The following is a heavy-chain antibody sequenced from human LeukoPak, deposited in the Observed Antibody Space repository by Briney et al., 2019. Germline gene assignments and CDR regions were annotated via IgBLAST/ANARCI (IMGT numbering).Heavy chain of an antibody. CDR2: IYPDDSNT. V-gene: IGHV5-51*01. CDR1: GYSFTSYW. CDR3: ARDDSGGPDAFDI. J-gene: IGHJ3*02. D-gene: IGHD1-26*01. Sequence: GESLKISCKASGYSFTSYWIGWVRQMPGKGLEWMGIIYPDDSNTRYSPSFQGQVTISVDKSISTAYLQWSSLKASDTAIYYCARDDSGGPDAFDIWGQGTVVTVSS.